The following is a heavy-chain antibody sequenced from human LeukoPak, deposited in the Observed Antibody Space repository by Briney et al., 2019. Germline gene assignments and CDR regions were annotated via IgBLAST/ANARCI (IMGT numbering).Heavy chain of an antibody. V-gene: IGHV3-23*01. J-gene: IGHJ3*02. Sequence: GGSLRLSCAASGFTFSSYGMSWVRQAPGKGLEWVSAISGSGGSTYYADSVKGRFTISRDNSKNTLYLQMNSLRAEDTAVYYCAKRLEWELLIGRTQDDAFDIWGQGTMVTVSS. D-gene: IGHD1-26*01. CDR3: AKRLEWELLIGRTQDDAFDI. CDR2: ISGSGGST. CDR1: GFTFSSYG.